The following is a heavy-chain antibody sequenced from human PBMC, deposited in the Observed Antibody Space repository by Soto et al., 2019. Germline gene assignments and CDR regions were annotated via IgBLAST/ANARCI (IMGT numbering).Heavy chain of an antibody. D-gene: IGHD3-16*01. V-gene: IGHV4-34*01. J-gene: IGHJ6*02. CDR1: GGSFSGYY. CDR3: ATGEHVYYYYGMDV. Sequence: QMQLQQWGAGLLKPSETLSLTCAVYGGSFSGYYWSWIRQPPGKGLEWIGEINHSGSTNYNPSLKSRVTISVDTSKNQFSLKLSSVTAADTAVYYCATGEHVYYYYGMDVWGQGTTVTVSS. CDR2: INHSGST.